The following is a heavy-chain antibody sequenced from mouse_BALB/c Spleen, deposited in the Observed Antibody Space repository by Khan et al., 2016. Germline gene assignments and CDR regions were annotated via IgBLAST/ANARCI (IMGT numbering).Heavy chain of an antibody. V-gene: IGHV4-1*02. CDR1: GFDSSRYW. D-gene: IGHD1-2*01. Sequence: EVQLVESGGGLVQPGGSLKRSCAAAGFDSSRYWMSWVRQAPGKGLEWIGEINTDSSTINYTPSLKDKFIISRDNAKNTLYLQMSKVRSEDTALYFCARLHYYGYMNYWGQGTTLTVSS. J-gene: IGHJ2*01. CDR3: ARLHYYGYMNY. CDR2: INTDSSTI.